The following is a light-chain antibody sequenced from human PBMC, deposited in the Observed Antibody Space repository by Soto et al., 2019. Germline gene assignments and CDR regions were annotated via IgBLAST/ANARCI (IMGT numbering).Light chain of an antibody. CDR3: QQYSDWPRT. CDR2: DAS. J-gene: IGKJ1*01. CDR1: QSVSSN. V-gene: IGKV3-15*01. Sequence: EIVMTQSPATLSVPPGERATLSCRASQSVSSNLAWYQQKPGQAPRLLIYDASSRATGTPARFSGSGSGTEFTLTISTLQSEDFAVYFCQQYSDWPRTFGQGTKVDIK.